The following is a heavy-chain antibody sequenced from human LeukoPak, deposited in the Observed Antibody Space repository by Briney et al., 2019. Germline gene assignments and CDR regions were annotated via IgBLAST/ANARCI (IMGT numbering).Heavy chain of an antibody. CDR2: FYYSGST. Sequence: SETLSLTCTVSGGSISSSSYYWGWIRQPPGKGLEWIGSFYYSGSTYYNPSLKSRVTISVDTSKNQFSLKLSSVTAADTAVYYCARGGTFVAARVDYWGQGTLVTVSS. J-gene: IGHJ4*02. D-gene: IGHD6-6*01. CDR1: GGSISSSSYY. V-gene: IGHV4-39*01. CDR3: ARGGTFVAARVDY.